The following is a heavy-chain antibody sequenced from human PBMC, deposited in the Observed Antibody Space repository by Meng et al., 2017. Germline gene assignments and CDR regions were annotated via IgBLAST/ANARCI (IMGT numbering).Heavy chain of an antibody. Sequence: ASVKVSCKASGYTFTSYGISWVRQAPGQGLEWMGWISAYNGNTNYAQKLQGRVTMTTDTSTSTAYMELRSLRADDTDVYYWARDLSVVVPAAIYSVSPDFEPWGQGTLVTVSS. D-gene: IGHD2-2*01. CDR1: GYTFTSYG. V-gene: IGHV1-18*01. J-gene: IGHJ5*02. CDR2: ISAYNGNT. CDR3: ARDLSVVVPAAIYSVSPDFEP.